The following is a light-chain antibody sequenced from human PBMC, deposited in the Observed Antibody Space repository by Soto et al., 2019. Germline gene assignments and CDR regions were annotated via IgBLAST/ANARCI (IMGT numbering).Light chain of an antibody. V-gene: IGKV1-5*03. CDR2: KAS. J-gene: IGKJ1*01. CDR3: QQYSHYWT. CDR1: QSISIW. Sequence: DIPMTQSPSTLSASVGDRVTITCRASQSISIWLAWYQQKPGKAPNLLIYKASNLESGVPSRFSGSGSGTEFTLTISSLQPDDFATYYCQQYSHYWTFGQGTKVEIK.